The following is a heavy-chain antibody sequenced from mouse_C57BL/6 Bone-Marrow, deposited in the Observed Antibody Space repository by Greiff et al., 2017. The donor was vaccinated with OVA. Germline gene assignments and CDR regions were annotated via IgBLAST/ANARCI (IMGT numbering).Heavy chain of an antibody. CDR1: GFNIKDDY. Sequence: EVQLQQSGAELVRPGASVKLSCTASGFNIKDDYMHWVKQRREQGLEWIGWIDPENGDTEYASKFQGKATITADTSSNTAYLQLSSLTSEDTAVYYCTGLLWLRRGYWGQGTTLTVSS. CDR2: IDPENGDT. V-gene: IGHV14-4*01. CDR3: TGLLWLRRGY. D-gene: IGHD2-2*01. J-gene: IGHJ2*01.